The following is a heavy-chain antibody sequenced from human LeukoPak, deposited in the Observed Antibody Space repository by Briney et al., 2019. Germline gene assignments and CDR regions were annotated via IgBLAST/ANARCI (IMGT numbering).Heavy chain of an antibody. CDR2: IYYSGST. CDR3: ARRPYYDFWSGYFPRAFDI. CDR1: GGSISSSSYY. V-gene: IGHV4-39*01. J-gene: IGHJ3*02. Sequence: SETLSLTCTVSGGSISSSSYYWGWIRQPPGKGLEWMGSIYYSGSTYYNPSLKSRVTISVDTSKNQFSLKLSSVPAADTAVYYCARRPYYDFWSGYFPRAFDIWGQGTMVTVSS. D-gene: IGHD3-3*01.